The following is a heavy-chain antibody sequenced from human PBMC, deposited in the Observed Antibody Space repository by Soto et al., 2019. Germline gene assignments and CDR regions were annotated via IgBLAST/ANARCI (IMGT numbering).Heavy chain of an antibody. V-gene: IGHV3-48*01. Sequence: GGSLRLSCAASGFTFSSYSMNWVRQAPGKGLEWVSYISSGSSSIYYADSVKGRFTISRDNAKNSLYLQMNSLRAEDTAVYYCARLSIAVANDAFDIWGQGTMVTVSS. CDR1: GFTFSSYS. CDR3: ARLSIAVANDAFDI. D-gene: IGHD6-13*01. CDR2: ISSGSSSI. J-gene: IGHJ3*02.